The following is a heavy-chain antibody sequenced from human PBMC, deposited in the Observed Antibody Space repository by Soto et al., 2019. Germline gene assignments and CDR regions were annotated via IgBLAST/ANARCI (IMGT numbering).Heavy chain of an antibody. CDR3: VRDYRVSYGYGPFDY. V-gene: IGHV3-7*03. J-gene: IGHJ4*02. D-gene: IGHD5-18*01. Sequence: EVQLVESGGGLVKPGGSLRLSCAASGFTFSSYWMSWVRQAPGKGLEWVANIKQDVGEKYYVDSVKGRFTISRDNAKNSLYLQMNSLRGDDTAVYYCVRDYRVSYGYGPFDYWGQGTLVTVSS. CDR1: GFTFSSYW. CDR2: IKQDVGEK.